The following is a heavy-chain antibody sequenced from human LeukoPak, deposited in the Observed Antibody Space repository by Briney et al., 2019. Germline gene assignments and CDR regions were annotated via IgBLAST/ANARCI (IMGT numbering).Heavy chain of an antibody. CDR1: GGTFSSYA. CDR3: ARSGNNRSYYYYYGMDV. Sequence: GSSVKVSCKASGGTFSSYAISWVRQAPGPGLEWMGRIIPIFGIANYAQKFQRRVTISADKSTSTGYMELSSLRSEDTAVYYCARSGNNRSYYYYYGMDVWGQGTTVTVSS. D-gene: IGHD1-14*01. V-gene: IGHV1-69*04. CDR2: IIPIFGIA. J-gene: IGHJ6*02.